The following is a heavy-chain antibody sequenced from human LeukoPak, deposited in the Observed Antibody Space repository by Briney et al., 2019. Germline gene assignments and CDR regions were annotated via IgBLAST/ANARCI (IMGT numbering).Heavy chain of an antibody. V-gene: IGHV3-30-3*01. CDR1: GFTFRNYI. CDR2: TSSDLNVK. CDR3: AREGYYGSGSPPSLYFDY. J-gene: IGHJ4*02. D-gene: IGHD3-10*01. Sequence: GGSLRLSCAASGFTFRNYIIHWVRQAPGKGLEWVAVTSSDLNVKLYADSVKGRFTISRDNSRSTLYLQMNSLRPEDTAIYYCAREGYYGSGSPPSLYFDYWGQGTLVTVSS.